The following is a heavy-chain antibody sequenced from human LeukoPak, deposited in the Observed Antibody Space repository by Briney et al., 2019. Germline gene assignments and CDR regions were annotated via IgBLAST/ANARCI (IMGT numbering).Heavy chain of an antibody. J-gene: IGHJ4*02. V-gene: IGHV1-69*13. CDR1: GGSFSVYS. CDR2: IIPIFGRG. CDR3: AKVGPVDSSGLPDY. D-gene: IGHD6-6*01. Sequence: SVKVSCKASGGSFSVYSINWVRQAPRQGLEWVGGIIPIFGRGKYAQDFQGRVTITADESTSTVYMELSSLRYEDTAVYYCAKVGPVDSSGLPDYWGQGTLVTVPS.